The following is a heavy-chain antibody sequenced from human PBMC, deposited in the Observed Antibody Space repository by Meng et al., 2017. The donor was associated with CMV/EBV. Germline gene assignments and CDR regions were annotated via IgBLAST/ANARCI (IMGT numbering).Heavy chain of an antibody. CDR2: ISSSSSYI. Sequence: GGSLRLSCAASGFTFSSYSMNWVRQAPGKGLEWVSSISSSSSYIYYADSVKGRFTTSRDNAKNSLYLQMNSLRAEDTAVYYCAREGDRITIFGVGPDGMDVWGQGTTVTVSS. V-gene: IGHV3-21*01. CDR3: AREGDRITIFGVGPDGMDV. J-gene: IGHJ6*02. CDR1: GFTFSSYS. D-gene: IGHD3-3*01.